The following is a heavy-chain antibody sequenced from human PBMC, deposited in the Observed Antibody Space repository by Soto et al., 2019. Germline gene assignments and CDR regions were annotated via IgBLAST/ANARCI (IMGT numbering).Heavy chain of an antibody. J-gene: IGHJ5*02. V-gene: IGHV3-15*01. CDR3: TRDRDCSNGVCYTSWFDP. CDR2: IKSKTDAGTA. CDR1: GFTFSNAW. D-gene: IGHD2-8*01. Sequence: PGGSLRLSCAASGFTFSNAWMSWVRQAPGKGLEWVGRIKSKTDAGTADYAAPVRGRFTISRDDSKNTLYLQMNSLKAEDTAVYFCTRDRDCSNGVCYTSWFDPWGQGTPVTVSS.